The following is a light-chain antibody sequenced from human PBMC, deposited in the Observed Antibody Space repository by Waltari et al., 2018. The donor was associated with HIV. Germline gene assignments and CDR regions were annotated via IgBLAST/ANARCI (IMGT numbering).Light chain of an antibody. Sequence: QSVLTQPPSVSAAPGQTVTISCSGSSSNIGNHYVSWYQKLPGTAPKLLIYDNNKRPSGIPDRFSGSKSGTSATLGITGLQTGDEADYYCGTWDSSLSAGVIGGGTKLTVL. CDR3: GTWDSSLSAGV. V-gene: IGLV1-51*01. J-gene: IGLJ2*01. CDR1: SSNIGNHY. CDR2: DNN.